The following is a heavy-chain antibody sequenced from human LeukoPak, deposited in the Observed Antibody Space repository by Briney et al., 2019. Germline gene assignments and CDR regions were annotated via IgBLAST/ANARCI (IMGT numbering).Heavy chain of an antibody. V-gene: IGHV4-59*01. CDR1: GGSISSYY. Sequence: KPSETLSLTCTVSGGSISSYYWSWIRQPPGKGLEWIGYIYYSGSTNYNPSLKSRVTISVDTSKNQFSLKLSSVTAADTAVYYCARGVAAAGTIWFDPWGQGTLVTVSS. CDR2: IYYSGST. D-gene: IGHD6-13*01. J-gene: IGHJ5*02. CDR3: ARGVAAAGTIWFDP.